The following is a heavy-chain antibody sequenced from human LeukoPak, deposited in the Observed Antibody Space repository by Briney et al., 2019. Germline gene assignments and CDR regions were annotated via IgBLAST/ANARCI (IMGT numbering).Heavy chain of an antibody. Sequence: PGGSLRLSCAASGFTFSSYSMNWVRQAPGKGLDWVSSISSSSSYIYYADSVKGRFTISRDNAKNSLYLQMNSLRAEDTAVYYCARDFDYYDSSGYYEGIDYWGQGTLVTVSS. J-gene: IGHJ4*02. V-gene: IGHV3-21*04. CDR3: ARDFDYYDSSGYYEGIDY. CDR1: GFTFSSYS. D-gene: IGHD3-22*01. CDR2: ISSSSSYI.